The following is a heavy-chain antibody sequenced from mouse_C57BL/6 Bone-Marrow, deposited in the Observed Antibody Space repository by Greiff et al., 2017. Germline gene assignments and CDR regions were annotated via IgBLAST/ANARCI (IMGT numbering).Heavy chain of an antibody. V-gene: IGHV5-15*01. D-gene: IGHD1-1*01. Sequence: EVKLVESGGGLVQPGGSLKLSCAASGFTFSDYGMAWVRQAPRKGPEWVAFISNLAYSIYYADTVTGRFTISRENAKNTLYLEMSSLRSEDTAMYYCARHKATVPFGYWGQGTLVTVSA. CDR1: GFTFSDYG. CDR2: ISNLAYSI. J-gene: IGHJ3*01. CDR3: ARHKATVPFGY.